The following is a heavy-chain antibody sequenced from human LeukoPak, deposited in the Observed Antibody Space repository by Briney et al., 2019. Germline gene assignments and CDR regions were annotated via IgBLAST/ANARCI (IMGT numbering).Heavy chain of an antibody. V-gene: IGHV3-33*01. D-gene: IGHD5-18*01. CDR1: GFTFSSYG. J-gene: IGHJ4*02. CDR3: ARDPRGYSYGHGDY. Sequence: GGSLRLSCAASGFTFSSYGMHWVRQAPGKGLEWVAVIWYDGSNKYYADSVKGRFTISRDNSKNTLYLQMNSLRAEDTAVYYCARDPRGYSYGHGDYWGQGTLVTVSS. CDR2: IWYDGSNK.